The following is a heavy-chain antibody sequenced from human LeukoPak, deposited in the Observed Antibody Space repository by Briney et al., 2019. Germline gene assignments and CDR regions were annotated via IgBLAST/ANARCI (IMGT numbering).Heavy chain of an antibody. CDR2: ISYDGSNK. CDR3: AREQATALAFDY. CDR1: GFTFSSYA. D-gene: IGHD2-21*02. V-gene: IGHV3-30*04. Sequence: GGSLRLSCAAPGFTFSSYAMHWVRQAPAKGLECVAVISYDGSNKYYADSVKGRFTISRDNSKNTLYLQMNSLRAEDTAVYYCAREQATALAFDYWGQGTLVTVSS. J-gene: IGHJ4*02.